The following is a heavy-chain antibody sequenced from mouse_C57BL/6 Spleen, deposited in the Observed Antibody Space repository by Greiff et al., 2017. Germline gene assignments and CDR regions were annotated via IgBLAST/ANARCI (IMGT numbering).Heavy chain of an antibody. CDR2: IDPSDIET. V-gene: IGHV1-52*01. CDR1: GYTFTSYW. D-gene: IGHD1-1*02. Sequence: QVQLQQPGAELVRPGSSVKLSCKASGYTFTSYWMQWVKQRPIQGLEWIGNIDPSDIETHYNQKFKDKATLTVDKSSSTAYMQLSRLTSEDSAVYYCARYGFGYWGQGTMVTVSA. CDR3: ARYGFGY. J-gene: IGHJ3*02.